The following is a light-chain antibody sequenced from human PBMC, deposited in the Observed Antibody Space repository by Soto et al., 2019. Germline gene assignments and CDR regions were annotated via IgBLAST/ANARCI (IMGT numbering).Light chain of an antibody. CDR1: SSDIGGFNH. CDR2: DVS. CDR3: SSYTSSSSYV. Sequence: QSALTQPASVSDSPGQSITISCIGTSSDIGGFNHVSWHQQHPGKAPKLIIYDVSNRPSGVSNRISGSKTGNTASLVISGLQAEDEADYYCSSYTSSSSYVFGSGTKLTVL. J-gene: IGLJ1*01. V-gene: IGLV2-14*03.